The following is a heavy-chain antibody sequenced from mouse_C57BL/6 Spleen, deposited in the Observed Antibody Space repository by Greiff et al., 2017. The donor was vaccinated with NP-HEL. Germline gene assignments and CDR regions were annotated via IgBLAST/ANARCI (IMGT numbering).Heavy chain of an antibody. CDR3: ARGVITTVVDHWYFDV. Sequence: QVHVKQSGPGLVQPSQSLSITCTVSGFSLTSYGVHWVRQSPGKGLEWLGVIWSGGSTDYNAAFISRLSISKDNSKSQVFFKMNSLQADDTAIYYCARGVITTVVDHWYFDVWGTGTTVTVSS. J-gene: IGHJ1*03. V-gene: IGHV2-2*01. CDR2: IWSGGST. CDR1: GFSLTSYG. D-gene: IGHD1-1*01.